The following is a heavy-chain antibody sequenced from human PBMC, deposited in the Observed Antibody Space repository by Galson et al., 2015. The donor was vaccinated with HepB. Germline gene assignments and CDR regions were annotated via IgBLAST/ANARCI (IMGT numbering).Heavy chain of an antibody. CDR1: GDSVSSNSAA. CDR3: ARASGWELLNWFDP. CDR2: TYYRSKWYN. Sequence: CAISGDSVSSNSAAWNWIRQSPSRGLEWLGRTYYRSKWYNDYAVSVKSRITINPDTSKNRFSLQLNSVTPEDTAVYYCARASGWELLNWFDPWGQGTLVTVSS. J-gene: IGHJ5*02. V-gene: IGHV6-1*01. D-gene: IGHD1-26*01.